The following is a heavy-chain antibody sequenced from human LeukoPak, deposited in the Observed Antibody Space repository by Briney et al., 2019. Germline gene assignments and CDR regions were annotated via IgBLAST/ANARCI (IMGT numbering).Heavy chain of an antibody. CDR1: GFTFSNDA. J-gene: IGHJ4*02. D-gene: IGHD6-19*01. V-gene: IGHV3-23*01. CDR3: AKRLGGPRDFEY. Sequence: PGGSLRLSCAASGFTFSNDAMNGFGQPPGGGLEGVSGISDSTGHINYDAPVKGRFTISSDNSRNTLSLKMNTVNAADTAVYYCAKRLGGPRDFEYWGQGTLVTVSS. CDR2: ISDSTGHI.